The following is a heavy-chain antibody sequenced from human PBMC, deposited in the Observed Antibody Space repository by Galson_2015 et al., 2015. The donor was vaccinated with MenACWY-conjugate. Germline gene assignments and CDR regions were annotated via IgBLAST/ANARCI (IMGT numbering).Heavy chain of an antibody. CDR1: GGTFSNYA. D-gene: IGHD3-3*01. Sequence: SVKVSCKASGGTFSNYAICWVRQAPGQGLEWMGGIIPIFPRADYAQNFQGRVTITADESTSTAYMELSSLRSEDTAVYYCARLAGEFWSGYNISFYYGLDVWGQGTTVTVSS. CDR2: IIPIFPRA. V-gene: IGHV1-69*13. CDR3: ARLAGEFWSGYNISFYYGLDV. J-gene: IGHJ6*02.